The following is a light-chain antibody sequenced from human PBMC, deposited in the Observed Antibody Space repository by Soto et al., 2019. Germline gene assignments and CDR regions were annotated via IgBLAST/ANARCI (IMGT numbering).Light chain of an antibody. CDR3: QQYNNWPLT. CDR1: LNVNSY. Sequence: TQSPATLSLSPGETATLSCRASLNVNSYLAWYQQKPGQAPRLLIYDASNRAAGIPVRFSGSGSGTEFTLTISSLQSEDFAVYYCQQYNNWPLTFGQGTRLEI. V-gene: IGKV3D-15*01. CDR2: DAS. J-gene: IGKJ5*01.